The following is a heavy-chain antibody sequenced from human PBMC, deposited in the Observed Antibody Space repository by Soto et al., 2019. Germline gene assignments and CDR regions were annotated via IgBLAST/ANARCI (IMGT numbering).Heavy chain of an antibody. CDR1: GFTFSFYH. Sequence: GGYLRLSCAASGFTFSFYHMNWVRQAPGKGLEWVSSTTSSGVYYRDSVKGRFTISGDNAKNSLYLQMNSLRAEDTAVYYCARDPSGSAPEFVYWGQGILVNVSS. D-gene: IGHD3-10*01. J-gene: IGHJ4*02. V-gene: IGHV3-21*01. CDR3: ARDPSGSAPEFVY. CDR2: TTSSGV.